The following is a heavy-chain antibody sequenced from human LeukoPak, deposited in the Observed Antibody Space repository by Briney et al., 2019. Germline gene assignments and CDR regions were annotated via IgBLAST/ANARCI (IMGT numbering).Heavy chain of an antibody. CDR2: ISYDGSNK. CDR3: AKDSYLDTAMDLLAA. Sequence: PGGSLRLSCAASGFTFSSYGMHWVRQAPGKGLEWVAVISYDGSNKYYADSVKGRFTISRDNSKNTLYLQMNSLRAEDTAVYYCAKDSYLDTAMDLLAAWGQGTLVTVSS. D-gene: IGHD5-18*01. CDR1: GFTFSSYG. V-gene: IGHV3-30*18. J-gene: IGHJ5*02.